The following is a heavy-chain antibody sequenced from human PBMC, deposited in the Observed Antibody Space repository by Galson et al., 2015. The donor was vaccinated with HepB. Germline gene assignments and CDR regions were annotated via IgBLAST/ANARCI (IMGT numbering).Heavy chain of an antibody. CDR3: ARDAVVRGYSFYFDR. Sequence: SLRLSCAASGFTFSNYAIHWVRQAPGQGLEWVAVISYDGSDKYYADYAKGRFTISRDNSKNTLYLQMNSLRAEDTAVYYCARDAVVRGYSFYFDRWGQGILVTVSS. J-gene: IGHJ4*02. CDR2: ISYDGSDK. V-gene: IGHV3-30-3*01. CDR1: GFTFSNYA. D-gene: IGHD5-12*01.